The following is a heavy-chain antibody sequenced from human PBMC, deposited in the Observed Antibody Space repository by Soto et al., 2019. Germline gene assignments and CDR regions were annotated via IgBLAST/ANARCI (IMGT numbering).Heavy chain of an antibody. V-gene: IGHV3-11*06. D-gene: IGHD2-8*01. CDR2: ISSSSSYT. CDR1: GFTFSDYY. CDR3: ARERVVMVYARVYYYGMDV. Sequence: LRLSCAASGFTFSDYYMSWIRQAPGKGLEWVSYISSSSSYTNYADSVKGRFTISRDNAKNSLYLQMNSLRAEDTAVYYCARERVVMVYARVYYYGMDVWGQGTTVTVSS. J-gene: IGHJ6*02.